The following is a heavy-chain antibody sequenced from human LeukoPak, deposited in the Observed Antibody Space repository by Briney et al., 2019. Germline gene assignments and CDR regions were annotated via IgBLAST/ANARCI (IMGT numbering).Heavy chain of an antibody. Sequence: SETLSLTCAVYGGSLSGYYWSWIRQPPGKGLEWIGEINRSGSTNYNPSLKSRVTISVDTFKNQFSLKLSSVTAADTAVYYCARGRLRYFDWLLSPDFDYWGQGTLVTVSS. CDR1: GGSLSGYY. J-gene: IGHJ4*02. D-gene: IGHD3-9*01. CDR2: INRSGST. CDR3: ARGRLRYFDWLLSPDFDY. V-gene: IGHV4-34*01.